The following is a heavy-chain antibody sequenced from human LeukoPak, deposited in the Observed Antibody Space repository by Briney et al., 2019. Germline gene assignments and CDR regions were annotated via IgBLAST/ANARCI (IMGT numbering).Heavy chain of an antibody. Sequence: GGSLRLSCAASGFTFSNYGMHWVRQAPGKGLEWVAFIRYDGSNKYYADSVKGRFTISRDNSKNTLYLQMNSLRAEDTAVYYCAKNMVRGVIMTYYFDYWGQGTLVTVSS. CDR3: AKNMVRGVIMTYYFDY. V-gene: IGHV3-30*02. CDR2: IRYDGSNK. J-gene: IGHJ4*02. CDR1: GFTFSNYG. D-gene: IGHD3-10*01.